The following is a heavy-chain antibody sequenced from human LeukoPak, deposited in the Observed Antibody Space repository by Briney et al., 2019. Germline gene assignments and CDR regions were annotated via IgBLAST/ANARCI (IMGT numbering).Heavy chain of an antibody. J-gene: IGHJ4*02. D-gene: IGHD3-10*01. CDR1: GFTFSSYA. V-gene: IGHV3-23*01. Sequence: GGSLRLSCAASGFTFSSYAMSWVRQAPGKGLEWVSVISNSGGSTFYADSVKGRFTISRDDSKNTLYLQMNSLRAEDTAVYYCAKRASGSGTSLYYFDYWGQGTLVTVSS. CDR3: AKRASGSGTSLYYFDY. CDR2: ISNSGGST.